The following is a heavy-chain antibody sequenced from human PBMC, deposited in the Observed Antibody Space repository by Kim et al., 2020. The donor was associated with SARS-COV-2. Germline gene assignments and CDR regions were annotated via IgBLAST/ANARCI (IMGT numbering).Heavy chain of an antibody. CDR1: GFTFSSYG. J-gene: IGHJ4*02. V-gene: IGHV3-33*01. Sequence: GGSLRLSCAASGFTFSSYGMHWVRQAPGKGLEWVAVIWYDGSNKYYADSVKGRFTISRDNSKNTLYLQMNSLRAEDTAVYYCAREIVGATGSEYYFDYWGQGTLVTVSS. CDR2: IWYDGSNK. CDR3: AREIVGATGSEYYFDY. D-gene: IGHD1-26*01.